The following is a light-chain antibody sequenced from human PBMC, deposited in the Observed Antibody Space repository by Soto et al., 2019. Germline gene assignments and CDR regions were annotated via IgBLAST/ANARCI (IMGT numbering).Light chain of an antibody. CDR2: AAS. Sequence: DIQMTQSPSSLSASVGYRVTITCRASQSISSYLNWYQQKPGKAPKLLIYAASSLQSGVPSRFSGSGSGTDFTLTISSLQPEDFATYYCQQSYSTLAITFGQGTRREIK. J-gene: IGKJ5*01. CDR1: QSISSY. V-gene: IGKV1-39*01. CDR3: QQSYSTLAIT.